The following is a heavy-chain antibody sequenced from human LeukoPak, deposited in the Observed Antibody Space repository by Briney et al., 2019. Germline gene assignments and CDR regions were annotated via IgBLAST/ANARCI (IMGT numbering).Heavy chain of an antibody. CDR2: VSGYNGNT. D-gene: IGHD3-22*01. J-gene: IGHJ4*02. Sequence: ASVKVSCKTSGYTFSRHGITWVRQAPGQGLEWMGWVSGYNGNTNYAQSVQGRVTVTTDTSTNTAYMELRSLRSDDTAVYYCAKDIHPGLDSGASCCFDYWGQGTPVTVSS. CDR3: AKDIHPGLDSGASCCFDY. V-gene: IGHV1-18*01. CDR1: GYTFSRHG.